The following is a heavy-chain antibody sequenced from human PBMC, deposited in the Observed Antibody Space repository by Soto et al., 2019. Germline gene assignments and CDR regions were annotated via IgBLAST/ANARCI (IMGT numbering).Heavy chain of an antibody. CDR3: AKASYDILTGYSPDY. J-gene: IGHJ4*02. CDR2: ISGSGGST. D-gene: IGHD3-9*01. CDR1: GFTFSSYA. V-gene: IGHV3-23*01. Sequence: GGSLGLSCAASGFTFSSYAMSWVRQAPGKGLEWVSAISGSGGSTYYADSVKGRFTISRDNSKNTLYLQMNSLRAEDTAVYYCAKASYDILTGYSPDYWGQGTLVTVSS.